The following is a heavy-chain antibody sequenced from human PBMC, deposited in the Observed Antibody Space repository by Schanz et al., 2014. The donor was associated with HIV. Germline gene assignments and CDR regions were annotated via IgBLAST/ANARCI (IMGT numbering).Heavy chain of an antibody. D-gene: IGHD4-17*01. CDR1: GGTFNTYA. CDR3: ARSRYGDYPYYFDY. V-gene: IGHV1-69*01. Sequence: QVQLVQSGAEVKKPGSSVKVSCKASGGTFNTYAINWVRLAPGQGLEWMGGVIPLFGTANYAQKFQGRVTITADESTSTAYMELSSLRSEDTAVYYCARSRYGDYPYYFDYWGQGTLVTVSS. CDR2: VIPLFGTA. J-gene: IGHJ4*02.